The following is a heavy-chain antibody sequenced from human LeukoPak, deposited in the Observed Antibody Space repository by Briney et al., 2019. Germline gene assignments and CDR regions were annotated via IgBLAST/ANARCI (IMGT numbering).Heavy chain of an antibody. V-gene: IGHV4-34*01. CDR3: ARTRSSSWDNNWFDP. CDR1: GGSFSGYY. J-gene: IGHJ5*02. D-gene: IGHD6-13*01. Sequence: SETLSLTCAVYGGSFSGYYWSWIRQPPGKGLEWIGEINHSGSTNYNPSLKSRVTISVDTSKNQLSLKLSSVTAADTAVYYCARTRSSSWDNNWFDPWGQGTLVTVSS. CDR2: INHSGST.